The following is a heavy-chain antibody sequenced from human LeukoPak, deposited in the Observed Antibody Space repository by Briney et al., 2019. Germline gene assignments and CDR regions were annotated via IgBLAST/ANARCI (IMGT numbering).Heavy chain of an antibody. J-gene: IGHJ3*02. D-gene: IGHD6-19*01. Sequence: SETLSLTCTVSGGSISSGGYYWSWIRQPPGKGLEWIGYIYYSGSTNYNPSLKSRVTISVDTSKNQFSLKLSSVTAADTAVYYCARHKAASSGWTDAFDIWGQGTMVTVSS. CDR3: ARHKAASSGWTDAFDI. V-gene: IGHV4-61*08. CDR1: GGSISSGGYY. CDR2: IYYSGST.